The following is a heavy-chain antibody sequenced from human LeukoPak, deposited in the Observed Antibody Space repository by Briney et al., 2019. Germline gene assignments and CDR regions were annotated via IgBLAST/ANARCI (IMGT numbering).Heavy chain of an antibody. CDR1: GFIVSNNY. Sequence: GSLILSCAASGFIVSNNYINWVRQAPGKGLEWVSVIYSGGSTYYADSVKGRFTISRDSSKNTLYLQMNSLRVEDTAVYYCARFPGIANVFYYGMDVWGQGTTVTVSS. D-gene: IGHD6-13*01. CDR3: ARFPGIANVFYYGMDV. CDR2: IYSGGST. V-gene: IGHV3-66*01. J-gene: IGHJ6*02.